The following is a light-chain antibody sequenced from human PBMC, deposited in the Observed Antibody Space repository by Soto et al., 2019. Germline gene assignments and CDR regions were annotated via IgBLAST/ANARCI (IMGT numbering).Light chain of an antibody. CDR3: ETWDTNTRV. CDR1: SGRSTYI. CDR2: LEGSGNY. V-gene: IGLV4-60*03. Sequence: QAVVTQSSSASASLGSSVNLTCTLISGRSTYIIAWHQQQPGKAPRYLMKLEGSGNYNKGSGVPDRFSGSSSGADRYLSISNLQPEDEADYYCETWDTNTRVFGGGTKLTVL. J-gene: IGLJ3*02.